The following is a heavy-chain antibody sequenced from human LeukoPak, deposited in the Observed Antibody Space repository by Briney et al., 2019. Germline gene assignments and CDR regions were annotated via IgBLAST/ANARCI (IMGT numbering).Heavy chain of an antibody. J-gene: IGHJ4*02. V-gene: IGHV3-33*01. CDR3: ARIFDGVGATQGVDY. CDR2: IWYDGSNK. D-gene: IGHD1-26*01. Sequence: GGSLRLSCAASGFTFSSYGMHWVRQAPGKGLEWVAVIWYDGSNKYYADSVKGRFTISRDNSKNTLYLQMNSLRAEDTAVYYCARIFDGVGATQGVDYWGQGTLVTVSS. CDR1: GFTFSSYG.